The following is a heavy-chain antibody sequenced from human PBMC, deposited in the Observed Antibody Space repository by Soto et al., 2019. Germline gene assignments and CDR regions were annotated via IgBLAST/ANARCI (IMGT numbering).Heavy chain of an antibody. D-gene: IGHD3-16*01. CDR1: GFSLTTRGVG. Sequence: QITLKESGPTLVKPTQTLTLTCTFSGFSLTTRGVGVGWIRQPPGKALECLALIYWDDDKRYSPSLQSRLSLTKDTPKTQVVLTMPNVDPVDTATYYCAHIPNYYQYDWFDPWGQGTLVSVSS. J-gene: IGHJ5*02. V-gene: IGHV2-5*02. CDR3: AHIPNYYQYDWFDP. CDR2: IYWDDDK.